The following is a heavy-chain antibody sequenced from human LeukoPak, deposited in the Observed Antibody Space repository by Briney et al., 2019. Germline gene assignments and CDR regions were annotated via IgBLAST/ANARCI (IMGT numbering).Heavy chain of an antibody. D-gene: IGHD6-13*01. V-gene: IGHV4-34*01. CDR1: GGSFSGYY. CDR2: INHSGST. CDR3: ARGQYAARYSSSWYKRGAYFQH. J-gene: IGHJ1*01. Sequence: SETLSLTCAVYGGSFSGYYWSWIRQPPGKGLEWIGEINHSGSTNYNPSLKSRVTISVDTSKNQFSLKLSSVTAADTAVYYCARGQYAARYSSSWYKRGAYFQHWGQGTLVTVSS.